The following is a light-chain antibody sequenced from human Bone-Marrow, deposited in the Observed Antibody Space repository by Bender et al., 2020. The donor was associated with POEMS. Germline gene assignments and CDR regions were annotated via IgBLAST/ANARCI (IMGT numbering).Light chain of an antibody. Sequence: QSALTQPASVSGSPGQSITISCTGTSSDVGGYNYVSWYQQHPAKAPKLIIYDVSLRPSGVSNRFSGSKSGNTASLTISRLQAEDESDYYCSSYTSRNTLIFGGGTKLTVL. CDR1: SSDVGGYNY. V-gene: IGLV2-14*03. CDR3: SSYTSRNTLI. CDR2: DVS. J-gene: IGLJ2*01.